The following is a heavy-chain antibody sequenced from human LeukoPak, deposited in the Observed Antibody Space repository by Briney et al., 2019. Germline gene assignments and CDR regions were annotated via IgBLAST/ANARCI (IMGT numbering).Heavy chain of an antibody. V-gene: IGHV4-34*01. Sequence: SETLSLTCAVYGGSFSGYYWSWIRQPPGKGLEWIGEINHSGSTNYNPSLKSRVTISVDTSENQFSLKLSSVTAADTAVYYCARDYGSGSPLDYWGQGTLVTVSS. J-gene: IGHJ4*02. CDR3: ARDYGSGSPLDY. CDR1: GGSFSGYY. D-gene: IGHD3-10*01. CDR2: INHSGST.